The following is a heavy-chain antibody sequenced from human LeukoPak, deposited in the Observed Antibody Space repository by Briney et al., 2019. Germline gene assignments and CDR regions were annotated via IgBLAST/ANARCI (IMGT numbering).Heavy chain of an antibody. CDR3: ARQDCSGGSCYLDY. D-gene: IGHD2-15*01. CDR1: GFTFSSYW. J-gene: IGHJ4*02. Sequence: PGGSLRLSCAASGFTFSSYWMSWVRQAPGRGLEWVSDISSSGENSHYADSLKGRFTISRDYSKNTLYLQMNSLRTEDTAVYYCARQDCSGGSCYLDYWGQGTLVTVSS. CDR2: ISSSGENS. V-gene: IGHV3-23*01.